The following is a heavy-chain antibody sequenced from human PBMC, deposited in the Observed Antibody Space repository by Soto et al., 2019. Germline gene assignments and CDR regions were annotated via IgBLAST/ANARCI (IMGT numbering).Heavy chain of an antibody. CDR2: ISHEGGTQ. J-gene: IGHJ4*02. CDR3: AKEGSPKVSRWDDY. V-gene: IGHV3-30*18. CDR1: GFTFSDYG. Sequence: PGGSLRLSCAASGFTFSDYGIDWIRQAPGKGLEWVAVISHEGGTQYYADSVRGRFTVSRDNSKSILYLQMDSLRPEDTAVYFCAKEGSPKVSRWDDYWGQGTLVTAPQ. D-gene: IGHD1-26*01.